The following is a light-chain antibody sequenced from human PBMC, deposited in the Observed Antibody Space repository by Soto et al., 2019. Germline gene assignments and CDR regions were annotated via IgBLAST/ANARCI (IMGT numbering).Light chain of an antibody. CDR3: QQYNNWPYT. J-gene: IGKJ2*01. CDR2: GTS. Sequence: EIVMTQSPAALSVSPGERAALSCRASQSVGRNFAWYQQRPGQAPRVLIYGTSTRATGVPARFSGSGSGTDFTLTNSSLQSEDFAVYYCQQYNNWPYTFGQGTRLEIK. CDR1: QSVGRN. V-gene: IGKV3-15*01.